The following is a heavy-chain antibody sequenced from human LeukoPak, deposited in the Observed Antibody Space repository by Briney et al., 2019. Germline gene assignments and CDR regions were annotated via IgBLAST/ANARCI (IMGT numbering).Heavy chain of an antibody. D-gene: IGHD5-12*01. Sequence: GGSLRLSCAASGFTFSIYSMNWVRQAPGKGLEWLSYTSGSSGSTIYYAQSVRGRFTISRDDAKNTLYLQMNSLRADDTAVYFCARDKIQWLRYSYFDYWGQGVLVTVSS. J-gene: IGHJ4*02. CDR3: ARDKIQWLRYSYFDY. CDR1: GFTFSIYS. CDR2: TSGSSGSTI. V-gene: IGHV3-48*01.